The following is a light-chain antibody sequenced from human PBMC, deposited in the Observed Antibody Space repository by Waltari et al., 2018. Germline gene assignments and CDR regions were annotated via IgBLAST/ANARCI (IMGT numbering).Light chain of an antibody. Sequence: QSVLTQPPSTSGTPGQRVTISCSGSSSNIGSNTVNWYQQLPGTAPKLLIYTNNQRPAGVPDRCSGSRSGTSASLAISGFQSEDEAGYHCAAWDDSLNGVVFGGGTKVTVL. J-gene: IGLJ2*01. V-gene: IGLV1-44*01. CDR1: SSNIGSNT. CDR2: TNN. CDR3: AAWDDSLNGVV.